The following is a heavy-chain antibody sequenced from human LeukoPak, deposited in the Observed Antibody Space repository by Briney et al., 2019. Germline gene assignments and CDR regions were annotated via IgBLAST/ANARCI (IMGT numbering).Heavy chain of an antibody. D-gene: IGHD2-15*01. CDR3: AKGTCSGGGCYSNFDY. J-gene: IGHJ4*02. Sequence: GGSLRLSCVASGFPFDDYGIHWVRQAPGKGLEWMSLISGDGGSTYYADSVKGRFTISRDNSKNSLYLEMNSLRTEDTALYYCAKGTCSGGGCYSNFDYWGQGALVTVSS. CDR1: GFPFDDYG. CDR2: ISGDGGST. V-gene: IGHV3-43*02.